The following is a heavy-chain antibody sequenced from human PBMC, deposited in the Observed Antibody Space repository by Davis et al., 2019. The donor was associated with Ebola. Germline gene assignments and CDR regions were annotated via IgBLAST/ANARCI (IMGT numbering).Heavy chain of an antibody. V-gene: IGHV3-7*01. Sequence: PGGSLRLSCAASGFTFSSYWMSWVRQAPGKGLEWVANIKQDGSEKYYVDSVKGRFTISRDNAKNSLYLQMNSLRAEDTAVYYCARDRSDILTGYSDYWGQGTLVTVSS. J-gene: IGHJ4*02. D-gene: IGHD3-9*01. CDR2: IKQDGSEK. CDR3: ARDRSDILTGYSDY. CDR1: GFTFSSYW.